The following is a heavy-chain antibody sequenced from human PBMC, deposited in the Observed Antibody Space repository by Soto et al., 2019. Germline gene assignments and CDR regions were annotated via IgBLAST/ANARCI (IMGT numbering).Heavy chain of an antibody. V-gene: IGHV3-23*01. CDR3: AREGGSYYYYYGMDV. J-gene: IGHJ6*02. CDR1: GFTFRSYA. D-gene: IGHD1-26*01. CDR2: ISGSGGST. Sequence: GGSQRLSCAASGFTFRSYARSWVRQAPGKGLEWVSAISGSGGSTYYADSVKGRFTISRDNSKNTLYLQMNSLRAEDTAVYYCAREGGSYYYYYGMDVWGQGTTVTVSS.